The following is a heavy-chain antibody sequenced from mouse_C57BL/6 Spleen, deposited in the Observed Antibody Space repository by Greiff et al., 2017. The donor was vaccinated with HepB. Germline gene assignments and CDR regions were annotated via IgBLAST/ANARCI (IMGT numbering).Heavy chain of an antibody. D-gene: IGHD1-1*01. CDR2: IHPNSGST. J-gene: IGHJ2*01. Sequence: QVQLQQPGAELVKPGASVKLSCKASGYTFTSYWMHWVKQRPGQGLEWIGMIHPNSGSTNYNEKFKSKATLTVDKSSSTAYMQLSSLTSEDSAVYYCARDGLITTVVAPFDYWGQGTTLTVSS. CDR1: GYTFTSYW. CDR3: ARDGLITTVVAPFDY. V-gene: IGHV1-64*01.